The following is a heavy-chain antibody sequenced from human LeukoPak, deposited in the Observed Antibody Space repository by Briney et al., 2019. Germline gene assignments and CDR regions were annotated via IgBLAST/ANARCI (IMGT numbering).Heavy chain of an antibody. CDR2: IRAEGDPT. CDR3: ARSLKWNLVGFDY. Sequence: GGSLRLSCRASGFSFTTYSMNWVRQAPGKGLEWVSVIRAEGDPTHYADSVKGRFTISRDNSKNTLYLQMSSLRGEDTAVYYCARSLKWNLVGFDYWGQGTLVTVSS. D-gene: IGHD1-1*01. J-gene: IGHJ4*02. V-gene: IGHV3-23*01. CDR1: GFSFTTYS.